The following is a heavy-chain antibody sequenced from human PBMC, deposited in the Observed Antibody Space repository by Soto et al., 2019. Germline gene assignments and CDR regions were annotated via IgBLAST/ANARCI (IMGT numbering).Heavy chain of an antibody. CDR2: ISGSGGST. Sequence: PGGSLRLSCAASGFTFSSYAMSWVRQAPGKGLEWVSAISGSGGSTYYADSVKGRYTISRDNSKNTLYLQMNSLRAEDTAVYYCAKGPALFYYFDYWGQGTLVTVSS. V-gene: IGHV3-23*01. D-gene: IGHD2-21*01. J-gene: IGHJ4*02. CDR3: AKGPALFYYFDY. CDR1: GFTFSSYA.